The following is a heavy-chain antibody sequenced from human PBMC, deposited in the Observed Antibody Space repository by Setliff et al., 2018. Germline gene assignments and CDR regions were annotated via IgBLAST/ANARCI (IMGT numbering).Heavy chain of an antibody. Sequence: LKISCKGSGYTFTQKWIGWVRQMPGKGLEWMGVIYPGDSDIRYSPSFQGQVTISADKSINTAYLQWSSLKASDTATYYCARHIAGYADGHYTATYSYYYMDVWGQGTTVT. V-gene: IGHV5-51*01. J-gene: IGHJ6*03. D-gene: IGHD4-17*01. CDR2: IYPGDSDI. CDR3: ARHIAGYADGHYTATYSYYYMDV. CDR1: GYTFTQKW.